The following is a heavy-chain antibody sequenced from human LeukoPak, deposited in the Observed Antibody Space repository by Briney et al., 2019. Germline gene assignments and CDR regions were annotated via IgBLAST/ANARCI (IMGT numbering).Heavy chain of an antibody. Sequence: SETLSLTCTVSGGSISSYYWSWIRQPPGKGLEWIGYIYYSGSTNYNPSLKSRVTISVDTSKNQFSLKLSSVTAADTAVYYCARSAYYDSSGYPDAFDIWGQGTMVTVSS. CDR1: GGSISSYY. CDR2: IYYSGST. V-gene: IGHV4-59*01. D-gene: IGHD3-22*01. J-gene: IGHJ3*02. CDR3: ARSAYYDSSGYPDAFDI.